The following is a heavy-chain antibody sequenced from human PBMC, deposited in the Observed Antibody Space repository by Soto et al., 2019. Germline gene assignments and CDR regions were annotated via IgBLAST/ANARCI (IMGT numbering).Heavy chain of an antibody. Sequence: SETLSLTCTVSGGSISSGGYYWSWIRQHPGKGLEWIGYIYYSGSTYYNPSLKSRVTISVDTSKNQFSLKLSSVTAADTAVYYCARMVDEWSLGVYSGYDYGWFDPWGQGTLVTVSS. J-gene: IGHJ5*02. CDR2: IYYSGST. CDR3: ARMVDEWSLGVYSGYDYGWFDP. D-gene: IGHD5-12*01. CDR1: GGSISSGGYY. V-gene: IGHV4-31*03.